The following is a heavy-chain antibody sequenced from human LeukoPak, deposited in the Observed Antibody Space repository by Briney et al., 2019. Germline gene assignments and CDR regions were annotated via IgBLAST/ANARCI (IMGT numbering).Heavy chain of an antibody. D-gene: IGHD2-2*01. J-gene: IGHJ5*02. CDR3: ARDQTYCSSTSCKPPHNWFDP. CDR2: IYYSGST. Sequence: PSETLSLTCTVSGGSISSYYWSWIRQPPGKGLEWIGYIYYSGSTNYNPSLKSRVTISVDTSKNQFSLKLSSVTAADTAVYYCARDQTYCSSTSCKPPHNWFDPWGQGTLVTVSS. CDR1: GGSISSYY. V-gene: IGHV4-59*01.